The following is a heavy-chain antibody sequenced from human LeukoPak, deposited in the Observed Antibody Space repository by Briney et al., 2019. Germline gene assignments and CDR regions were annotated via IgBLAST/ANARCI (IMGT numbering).Heavy chain of an antibody. CDR3: ARRAQDRYYYYMDV. V-gene: IGHV5-51*01. J-gene: IGHJ6*03. Sequence: GESLKISCKGSGYSFNTYWIGWVRQMPGKGLEWMGIIYPGDSDTKYSPSFQGQVTISADKSISTAYLQWSSLKASDTAMYYCARRAQDRYYYYMDVWGKGTTVTISS. CDR2: IYPGDSDT. CDR1: GYSFNTYW.